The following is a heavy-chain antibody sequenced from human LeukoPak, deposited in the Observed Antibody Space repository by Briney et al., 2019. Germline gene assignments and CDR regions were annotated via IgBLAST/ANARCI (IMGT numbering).Heavy chain of an antibody. CDR2: ISAYNGNT. Sequence: GASVKVSCKASGYTFTSYGISWVRQAPGQWLEWMGWISAYNGNTNYAQKLQGRVTMTTDTSTSTAYMELRSLRSDDTAVYYCARVDAVLIPDNWFDPWGQGTLVSVSS. V-gene: IGHV1-18*01. D-gene: IGHD2-21*01. CDR3: ARVDAVLIPDNWFDP. J-gene: IGHJ5*02. CDR1: GYTFTSYG.